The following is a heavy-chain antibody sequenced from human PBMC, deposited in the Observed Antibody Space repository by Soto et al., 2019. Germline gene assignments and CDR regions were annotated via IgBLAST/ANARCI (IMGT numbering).Heavy chain of an antibody. Sequence: GGSLRLSCAASGFTFSSYAMSWVRQAPGKGLEWVSVIYSGGSTYYADSVKGRFTISRDNSKNTLYLQMNSLRAEDTAVYYCASTGNRINYDFWSGYYTSSVDYYYYGMDVWGQGTTVTVSS. D-gene: IGHD3-3*01. CDR1: GFTFSSYA. V-gene: IGHV3-53*01. J-gene: IGHJ6*02. CDR2: IYSGGST. CDR3: ASTGNRINYDFWSGYYTSSVDYYYYGMDV.